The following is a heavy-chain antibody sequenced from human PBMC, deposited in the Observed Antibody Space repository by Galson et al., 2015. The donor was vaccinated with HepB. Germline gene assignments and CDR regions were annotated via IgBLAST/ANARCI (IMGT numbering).Heavy chain of an antibody. J-gene: IGHJ4*02. CDR3: AREFAFGCGSYSN. D-gene: IGHD6-19*01. CDR2: ISADGTRT. V-gene: IGHV3-74*01. CDR1: GFTFSDYW. Sequence: SLRLSCAASGFTFSDYWMHWVRQAPGTGLLWVSYISADGTRTKYADSVKGRFTISRDNAKNTVYLQMNSLRAEDTAVYYCAREFAFGCGSYSNWGQGSLVTVSS.